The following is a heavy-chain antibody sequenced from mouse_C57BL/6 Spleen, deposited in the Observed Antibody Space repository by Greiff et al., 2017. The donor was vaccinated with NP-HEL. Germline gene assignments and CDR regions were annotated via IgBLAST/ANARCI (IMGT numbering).Heavy chain of an antibody. D-gene: IGHD1-1*01. CDR1: GYSFTDYN. J-gene: IGHJ1*03. Sequence: LQESGPELVKPGASVKISCKASGYSFTDYNMNWVKQSNGKSLEWIGVINPNYGTTSYNQKFKGKATLTVDQSSSTAYMQLNSLTSEDSAVYYCARGGSSYPYWYFDVWGTGTTVTVSS. CDR2: INPNYGTT. CDR3: ARGGSSYPYWYFDV. V-gene: IGHV1-39*01.